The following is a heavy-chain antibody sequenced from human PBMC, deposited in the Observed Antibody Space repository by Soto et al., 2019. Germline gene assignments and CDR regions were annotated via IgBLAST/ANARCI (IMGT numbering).Heavy chain of an antibody. Sequence: QVQLVESGGGVVQPGRSLRLSCAASGFTFSSYGMHWVRQAPGKGLEWVAVIWYDGSNKYFADSVKGRFTISRDNSKNTLYLQMSSLRAEDTAVYYSARDVLIVSVAGTVGIDYWGQGTLVTVSS. J-gene: IGHJ4*02. CDR3: ARDVLIVSVAGTVGIDY. CDR1: GFTFSSYG. CDR2: IWYDGSNK. D-gene: IGHD6-19*01. V-gene: IGHV3-33*01.